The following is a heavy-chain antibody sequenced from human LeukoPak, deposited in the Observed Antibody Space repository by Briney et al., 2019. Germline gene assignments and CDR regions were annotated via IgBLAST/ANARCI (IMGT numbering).Heavy chain of an antibody. CDR1: GDSVSSNSAA. V-gene: IGHV6-1*01. CDR2: TYYRSKLYN. Sequence: SQTLSLTCAISGDSVSSNSAAWNWIRQSPSRGLEWLVRTYYRSKLYNDYAVSVKSRITINPDTSKNQFSLQLNSVTPEDTAVYYCARGARGGYDFRYYYYYMDVWGKGTTVTVSS. J-gene: IGHJ6*03. CDR3: ARGARGGYDFRYYYYYMDV. D-gene: IGHD5-12*01.